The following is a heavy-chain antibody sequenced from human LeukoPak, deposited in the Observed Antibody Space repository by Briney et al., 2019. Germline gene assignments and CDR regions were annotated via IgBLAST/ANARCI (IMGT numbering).Heavy chain of an antibody. D-gene: IGHD1-26*01. CDR2: IKSNTDGGTT. J-gene: IGHJ4*02. CDR1: GFTFSDAW. V-gene: IGHV3-15*01. CDR3: TVHRRVGATDY. Sequence: PGGSLRLSCSASGFTFSDAWMSWVRQAPGKGLEWVGRIKSNTDGGTTDYAAPVKGRFTISRDDSKNTLYLQMNSLKTEDTAVYYCTVHRRVGATDYWGQGTLVTVSS.